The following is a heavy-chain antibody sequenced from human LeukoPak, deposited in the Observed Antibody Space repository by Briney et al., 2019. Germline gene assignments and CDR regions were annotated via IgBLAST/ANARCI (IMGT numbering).Heavy chain of an antibody. Sequence: SQTLSLTCTVSGGSISSGGYYWSWIRQHPGKGLEWIGYIYYSGSTYYNPSLKSRVTISVDTSKNQFSLKLSSVTAADTAVYYCARVGGTYYYDSSGYYYFDYWGQGTLVTVSS. J-gene: IGHJ4*02. CDR2: IYYSGST. D-gene: IGHD3-22*01. CDR1: GGSISSGGYY. V-gene: IGHV4-31*03. CDR3: ARVGGTYYYDSSGYYYFDY.